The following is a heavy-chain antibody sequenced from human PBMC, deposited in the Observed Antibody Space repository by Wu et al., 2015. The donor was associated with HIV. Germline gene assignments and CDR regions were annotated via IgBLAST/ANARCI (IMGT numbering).Heavy chain of an antibody. D-gene: IGHD2-2*01. CDR1: GGIFNKHA. CDR2: IIPIFGST. V-gene: IGHV1-69*05. Sequence: QVQLVQSGAEVKKPGSSVKVSCKTSGGIFNKHAFSWVRQAPGQGLEWMGGIIPIFGSTNYPQRFQGRLTLTTHESTSTVYMELSGLTTEDTAIYYCAGGLGWELNVERAAMTTYFDFVGPGNAWVAVSS. CDR3: AGGLGWELNVERAAMTTYFDF. J-gene: IGHJ4*02.